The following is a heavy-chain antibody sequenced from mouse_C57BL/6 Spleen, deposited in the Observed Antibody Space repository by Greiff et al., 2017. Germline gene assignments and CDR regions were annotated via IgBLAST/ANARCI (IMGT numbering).Heavy chain of an antibody. J-gene: IGHJ2*01. CDR2: IYPGSGST. CDR3: AREDYYDYEYYFDY. D-gene: IGHD2-4*01. Sequence: VQLQQSGAELVKPGASVKMSCKASGYTFTSYWITWVKQRPGQGLEWIGDIYPGSGSTNYNEKFKSKATLTVDTSSSTAYMQLSSLTSEDSAVYYCAREDYYDYEYYFDYWGQGTTLTVSS. V-gene: IGHV1-55*01. CDR1: GYTFTSYW.